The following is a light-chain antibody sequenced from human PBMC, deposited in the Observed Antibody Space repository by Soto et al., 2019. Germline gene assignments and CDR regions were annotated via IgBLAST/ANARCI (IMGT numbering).Light chain of an antibody. V-gene: IGKV1-33*01. J-gene: IGKJ4*01. CDR3: QQYNHLPPV. CDR1: QGISNY. CDR2: GAS. Sequence: DIQMTQSPSSLSASVGDRVTITCRASQGISNYLAWYQQKPGKAPKLLIYGASNLETGVPSRFTGTGSGTDFTFTISSLQPEDIATYSCQQYNHLPPVFGGGTKVDIK.